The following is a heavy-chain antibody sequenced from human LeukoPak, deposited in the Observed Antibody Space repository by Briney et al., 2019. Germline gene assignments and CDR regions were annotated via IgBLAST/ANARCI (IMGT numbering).Heavy chain of an antibody. J-gene: IGHJ4*02. Sequence: ASVKVSCKASGGTFSSYAISWVRQAPGQGLEWMGRINPNSGGTNYAQKFQGRVTMTRDTSISTAYMELSRLRSDDTAVYYCAREGRGRYSSSSGELDYWGQGTLVTVSS. CDR3: AREGRGRYSSSSGELDY. V-gene: IGHV1-2*06. CDR2: INPNSGGT. CDR1: GGTFSSYA. D-gene: IGHD6-6*01.